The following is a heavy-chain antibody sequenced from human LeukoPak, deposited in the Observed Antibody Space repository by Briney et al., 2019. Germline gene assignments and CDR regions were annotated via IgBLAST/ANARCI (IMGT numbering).Heavy chain of an antibody. V-gene: IGHV1-2*02. D-gene: IGHD3-22*01. CDR1: GYTFTGYY. CDR2: INPNSGGK. CDR3: ARTLVVRGYFDY. J-gene: IGHJ4*02. Sequence: GASVKVSCKASGYTFTGYYMHWVRQAPGQGREWMGWINPNSGGKNYAQKFQGRVTMTRDTSISTAYMELSRLRSDDTAVYYCARTLVVRGYFDYWGQGTLVTVSS.